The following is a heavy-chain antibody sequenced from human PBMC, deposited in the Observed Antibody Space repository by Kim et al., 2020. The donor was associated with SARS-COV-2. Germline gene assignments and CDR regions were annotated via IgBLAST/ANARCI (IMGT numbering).Heavy chain of an antibody. CDR3: AREGGDTYYYYGMDV. Sequence: SLKRRVTISVDTAKNQFSLKLSSVTAADTAVYYWAREGGDTYYYYGMDVWGQGTTVTVSS. J-gene: IGHJ6*02. D-gene: IGHD2-21*01. V-gene: IGHV4-59*01.